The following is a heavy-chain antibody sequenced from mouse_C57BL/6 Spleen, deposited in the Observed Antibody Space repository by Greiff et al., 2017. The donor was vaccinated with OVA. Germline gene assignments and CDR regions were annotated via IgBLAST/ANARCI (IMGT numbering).Heavy chain of an antibody. V-gene: IGHV1-69*01. CDR1: GYPFTSYW. Sequence: VQLQQPGAELVMPGASVKLSCKASGYPFTSYWMHWVKQRPGQGLEWIGELDPSDSYTHFTQKFKGKSTLTVDKSSSTAYMQLSSLTSEDSAVYYCARAAYGYDAYYFDYWGQGTTLTVSS. J-gene: IGHJ2*01. D-gene: IGHD2-2*01. CDR3: ARAAYGYDAYYFDY. CDR2: LDPSDSYT.